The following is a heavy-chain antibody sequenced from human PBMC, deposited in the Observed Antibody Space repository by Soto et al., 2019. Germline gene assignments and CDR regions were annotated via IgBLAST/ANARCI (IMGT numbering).Heavy chain of an antibody. CDR1: GFSINHYW. CDR2: INSDGSTR. D-gene: IGHD5-12*01. J-gene: IGHJ4*02. CDR3: VGVRRDGYNY. V-gene: IGHV3-74*01. Sequence: AGSLRLSCAASGFSINHYWRFWVRQPPGKGLVWVSHINSDGSTRNYADSVKGRFTISRDNAKNTLNLQMNSLGAEDTALYYGVGVRRDGYNYWGQGTLVTVSS.